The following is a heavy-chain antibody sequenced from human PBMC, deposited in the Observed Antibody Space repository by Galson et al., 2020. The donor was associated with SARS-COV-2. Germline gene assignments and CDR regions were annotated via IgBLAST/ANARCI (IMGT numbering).Heavy chain of an antibody. Sequence: GGSLRLSCTASGFTFSSYWMHWVRQVPGKGLVWVSRISTDGSSTSYADSVKGRFTISRDNAKNTLYLQMTSLRAEDTAVYYCATAHDFGDCWGQGTLVTVSS. D-gene: IGHD4-17*01. V-gene: IGHV3-74*01. CDR3: ATAHDFGDC. CDR2: ISTDGSST. J-gene: IGHJ4*02. CDR1: GFTFSSYW.